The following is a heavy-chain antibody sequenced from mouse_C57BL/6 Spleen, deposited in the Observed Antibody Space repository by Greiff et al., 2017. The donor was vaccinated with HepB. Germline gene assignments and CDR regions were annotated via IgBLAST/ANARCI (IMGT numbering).Heavy chain of an antibody. V-gene: IGHV1-18*01. CDR3: ARKITTGVTWYFDV. Sequence: EVQLQQSGPELVKPGASVKIPCKASGYTFTDYNMDWVKQSHGKSLEWIGDINPNNGGTIYNQKFKGKATLTVDKSSSTAYMELRSLTSEDTAVYYCARKITTGVTWYFDVWGTGTTVTVSS. CDR2: INPNNGGT. J-gene: IGHJ1*03. CDR1: GYTFTDYN. D-gene: IGHD1-1*01.